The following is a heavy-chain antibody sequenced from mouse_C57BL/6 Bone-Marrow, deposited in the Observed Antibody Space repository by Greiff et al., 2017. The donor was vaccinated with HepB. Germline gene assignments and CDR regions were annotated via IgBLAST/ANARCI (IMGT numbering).Heavy chain of an antibody. CDR1: GYTFTSYG. CDR3: ARSGVITTVVAEGDY. V-gene: IGHV1-81*01. Sequence: VKVVESGAELARPGASVKLSCKASGYTFTSYGISWVKQRTGQGLEWIGEIYPRSGNTYYNEKFKGKATLTADKSSSTAYMELRSLTSEDSAVYFCARSGVITTVVAEGDYWGQGTTLTVSS. CDR2: IYPRSGNT. D-gene: IGHD1-1*01. J-gene: IGHJ2*01.